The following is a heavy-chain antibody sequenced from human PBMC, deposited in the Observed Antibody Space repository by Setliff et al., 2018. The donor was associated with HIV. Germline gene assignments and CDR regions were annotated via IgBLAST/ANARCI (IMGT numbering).Heavy chain of an antibody. J-gene: IGHJ4*02. CDR3: ARRGIIAGTTDF. Sequence: PSETLSLTCTVSNGSISSSSYFWGWIRQPPGKGLEWIGNIFYSESTYYNPSLKSRVLISVDTSKNQFSLKLTSVTAADTAVYYCARRGIIAGTTDFWGQGTPVTVS. D-gene: IGHD1-7*01. CDR1: NGSISSSSYF. V-gene: IGHV4-39*01. CDR2: IFYSEST.